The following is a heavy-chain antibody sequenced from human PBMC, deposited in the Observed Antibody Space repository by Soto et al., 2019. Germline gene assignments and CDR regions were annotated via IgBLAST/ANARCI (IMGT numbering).Heavy chain of an antibody. CDR2: IIPIFGTA. Sequence: QVQLVQSGAEVKKPGSSVKVSCTASGGTFSSYAISWVRQAPGQGLEWLGGIIPIFGTANYAQKFQGRVTITADDSTSTEYRELSILRSEDTAVYYCARRKDTARATWGAFYIWGQVTMVTVSS. D-gene: IGHD5-18*01. CDR1: GGTFSSYA. J-gene: IGHJ3*02. CDR3: ARRKDTARATWGAFYI. V-gene: IGHV1-69*01.